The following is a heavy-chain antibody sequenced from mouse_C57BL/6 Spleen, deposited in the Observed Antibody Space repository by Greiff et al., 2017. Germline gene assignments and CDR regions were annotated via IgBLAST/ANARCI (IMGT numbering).Heavy chain of an antibody. J-gene: IGHJ4*01. CDR2: IWSGGST. CDR3: ARKGGDYGGLYAMDY. CDR1: GFSLTSYG. V-gene: IGHV2-2*01. Sequence: VKLVESGPGLVQPSQSLSITCTVSGFSLTSYGVHWVRQSPGKGLEWLGVIWSGGSTDYNAAFISRLSISKDNSKSQVFFKMNSLQADDTAIYYCARKGGDYGGLYAMDYWGQGTSVTVSS. D-gene: IGHD2-4*01.